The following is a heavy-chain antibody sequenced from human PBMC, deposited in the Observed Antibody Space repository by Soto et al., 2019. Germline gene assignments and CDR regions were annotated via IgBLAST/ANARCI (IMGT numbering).Heavy chain of an antibody. CDR2: ISGSGGST. D-gene: IGHD6-13*01. J-gene: IGHJ5*02. CDR3: AKVIAAAGTGYWFDP. Sequence: EVQLLESGGGLVQPGGYLRLSCAASGFTFSSYAMSWVRQAPGKGLEWVSAISGSGGSTYYADSVKGRFTISRDNSKNTLYLQMNSQRAEDTAGYYCAKVIAAAGTGYWFDPWGQGTLVTVSS. V-gene: IGHV3-23*01. CDR1: GFTFSSYA.